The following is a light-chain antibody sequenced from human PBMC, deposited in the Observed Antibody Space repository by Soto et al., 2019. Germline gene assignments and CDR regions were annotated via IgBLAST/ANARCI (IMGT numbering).Light chain of an antibody. Sequence: QSALTQPASVSGSPGQSITISCTGSSSDIGGYNYVSWYQQHPGKAPQLIIYEVNKRPSGVSGRFSGSKSGNTASLTISGLQAEDEADYYCCSFTSSNTHVFGTGTKLTVL. CDR2: EVN. CDR1: SSDIGGYNY. CDR3: CSFTSSNTHV. J-gene: IGLJ1*01. V-gene: IGLV2-14*01.